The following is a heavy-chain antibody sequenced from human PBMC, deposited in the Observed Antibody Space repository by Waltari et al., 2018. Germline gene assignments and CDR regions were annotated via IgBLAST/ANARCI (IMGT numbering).Heavy chain of an antibody. Sequence: QVQLVQSGAEVKKPGSSVKVSCKASGGTFSSYAISWVRQAPGHGLEWMGGIIPIFGTANYAQKFQGRVTITADESTSTAYMELSSLRSEDTAVYYCARAKGYYYGSGSYYNAGDNWFDPWGQGTLVTVSS. CDR1: GGTFSSYA. V-gene: IGHV1-69*12. J-gene: IGHJ5*02. CDR2: IIPIFGTA. CDR3: ARAKGYYYGSGSYYNAGDNWFDP. D-gene: IGHD3-10*01.